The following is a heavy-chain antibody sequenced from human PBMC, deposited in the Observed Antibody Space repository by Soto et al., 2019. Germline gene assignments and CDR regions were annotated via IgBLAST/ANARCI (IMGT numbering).Heavy chain of an antibody. Sequence: QVQLVQSGAEVKKPGASVKVSCKASGYTFTSYDINWVRQATGQGLEWMGWMNPNSGNTGYAQKFQGRVTMTRNTSISKAYMELSSLRSEDTAVYYCARLPNHCISTSCYYYYGMDVWGQGTTVTVSS. J-gene: IGHJ6*02. CDR1: GYTFTSYD. CDR3: ARLPNHCISTSCYYYYGMDV. CDR2: MNPNSGNT. D-gene: IGHD2-2*01. V-gene: IGHV1-8*01.